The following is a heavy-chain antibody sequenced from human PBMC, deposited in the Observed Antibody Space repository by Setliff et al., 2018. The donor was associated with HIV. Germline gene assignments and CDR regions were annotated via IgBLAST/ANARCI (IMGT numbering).Heavy chain of an antibody. CDR1: GYTFTSHG. CDR2: ISPYNGNT. V-gene: IGHV1-18*01. J-gene: IGHJ4*02. D-gene: IGHD3-22*01. CDR3: ARGVVFYYDSSGRYVVKYFDY. Sequence: ASVKVSCKASGYTFTSHGISWVRQAPGQGLEWMGWISPYNGNTNYAEVLQGRVTMTTDTSTRTAYMELTSLRSDDTAVYYCARGVVFYYDSSGRYVVKYFDYWGQGTLVTSPQ.